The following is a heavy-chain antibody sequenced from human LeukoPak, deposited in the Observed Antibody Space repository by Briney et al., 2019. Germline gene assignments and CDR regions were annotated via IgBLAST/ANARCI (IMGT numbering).Heavy chain of an antibody. CDR2: ISWNSGNI. CDR3: AKDMYSSALYYYYGMDA. J-gene: IGHJ6*02. D-gene: IGHD6-19*01. Sequence: GGSLRLSCAASGFTFDDYAMHWVRQAPGKGLERVSGISWNSGNIAYADSVKGRFTISRDNAKKSLYLQMNSLRAEDTALYYCAKDMYSSALYYYYGMDAWGQGTTVTVSS. V-gene: IGHV3-9*01. CDR1: GFTFDDYA.